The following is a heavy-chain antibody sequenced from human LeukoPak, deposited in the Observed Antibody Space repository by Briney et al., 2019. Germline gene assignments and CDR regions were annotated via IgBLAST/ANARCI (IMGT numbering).Heavy chain of an antibody. CDR1: GGSISSYS. CDR2: MYYSGST. CDR3: ARHGGESIVAMILHAFDI. V-gene: IGHV4-59*08. D-gene: IGHD5-12*01. Sequence: PSETLSLTCTVSGGSISSYSWSWILQPPGKGLEWIGSMYYSGSTNYNPSLKSRVTMSVDTSKNQFSLRLSSVTAADTAVYYCARHGGESIVAMILHAFDIWGQGTMVTVSS. J-gene: IGHJ3*02.